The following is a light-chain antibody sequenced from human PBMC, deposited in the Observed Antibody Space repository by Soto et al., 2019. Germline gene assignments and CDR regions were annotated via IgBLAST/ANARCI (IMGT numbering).Light chain of an antibody. CDR1: ESISTW. CDR2: DAS. Sequence: DIPLTQSPSTLSASFLARVAITCRASESISTWLAWYQQKPGRAPKLLIYDASNLESGVPSRFSGSSSGTEFILTIDSVQPDDFATYYCQQYTGTFGQGTKV. CDR3: QQYTGT. V-gene: IGKV1-5*01. J-gene: IGKJ1*01.